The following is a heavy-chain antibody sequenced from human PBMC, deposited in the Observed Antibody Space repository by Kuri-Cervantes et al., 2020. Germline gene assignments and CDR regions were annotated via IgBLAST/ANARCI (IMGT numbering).Heavy chain of an antibody. Sequence: GESLKISCAASGFTFNTYWMSWVRQAPGKGLEWVANIKHDGSQKFYVDSVKGRFTISRDNAKNSLYLQMNSLRAEDTAVYYCARYPNDNVVVPGASRHDAFDIWGQGTMVTVSS. CDR3: ARYPNDNVVVPGASRHDAFDI. CDR2: IKHDGSQK. CDR1: GFTFNTYW. D-gene: IGHD2-2*01. V-gene: IGHV3-7*01. J-gene: IGHJ3*02.